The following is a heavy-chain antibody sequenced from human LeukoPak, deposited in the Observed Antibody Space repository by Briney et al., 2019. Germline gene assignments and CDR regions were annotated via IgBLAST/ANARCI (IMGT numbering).Heavy chain of an antibody. CDR3: ARMYPFYGGNSRYFDY. D-gene: IGHD4-23*01. CDR2: ISSSSSYT. CDR1: GFTFSDYY. Sequence: GGSLRLSCAASGFTFSDYYMSWIRQAPGKGLEWVSYISSSSSYTNYADSVKGRFTISRDNAKNSLYLQMNSLSAEDTAVYYCARMYPFYGGNSRYFDYWGQGTLVTVSS. V-gene: IGHV3-11*03. J-gene: IGHJ4*02.